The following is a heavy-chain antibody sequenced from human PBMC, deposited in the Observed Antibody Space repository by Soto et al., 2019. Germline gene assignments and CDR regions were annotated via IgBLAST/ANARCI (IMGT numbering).Heavy chain of an antibody. CDR3: ARGVVITSSHFLDY. V-gene: IGHV4-30-2*01. J-gene: IGHJ4*02. D-gene: IGHD3-22*01. CDR2: IFHSGST. Sequence: QLQLQEPGSRLMKPSETLSLTCAVSGLSISSAGYSWNWIRQPPGKGLEWIGYIFHSGSTFYNPSLRSRITISIDTSENQFSLRLSSVTAADTAVYFCARGVVITSSHFLDYWDQGALVAVSS. CDR1: GLSISSAGYS.